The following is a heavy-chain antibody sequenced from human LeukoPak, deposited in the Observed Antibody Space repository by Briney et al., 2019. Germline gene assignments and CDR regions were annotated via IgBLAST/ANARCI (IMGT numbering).Heavy chain of an antibody. J-gene: IGHJ3*02. CDR3: ARLTMIVVTPNAFDI. V-gene: IGHV5-51*01. CDR1: GYSFTSYW. CDR2: IYPGDSDT. Sequence: GECLKISCKGSGYSFTSYWIGWGRQMPGKGLEWMGIIYPGDSDTRYSPSFQGQVTTSADKSISTAYLQWSSLKASDTAMYYCARLTMIVVTPNAFDIWGQGTMVTVSS. D-gene: IGHD3-22*01.